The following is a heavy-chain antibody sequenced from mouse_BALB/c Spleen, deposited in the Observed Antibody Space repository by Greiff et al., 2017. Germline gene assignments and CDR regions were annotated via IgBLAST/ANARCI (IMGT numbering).Heavy chain of an antibody. Sequence: VKLMESGPGLVAPSQSLSITCTVSGFSLTSYDISWIRQPPGKGLEWLGVIWTGGGTNYNSAFMSRLSISKDNSKSQVFLKMNSLQTDDTAIYYCVRIYYAPHYYAMDYWGQGTSVTVSS. CDR2: IWTGGGT. J-gene: IGHJ4*01. D-gene: IGHD2-1*01. CDR3: VRIYYAPHYYAMDY. V-gene: IGHV2-9-2*01. CDR1: GFSLTSYD.